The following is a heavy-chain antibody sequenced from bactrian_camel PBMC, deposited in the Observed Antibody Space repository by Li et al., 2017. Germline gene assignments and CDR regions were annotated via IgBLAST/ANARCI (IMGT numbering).Heavy chain of an antibody. V-gene: IGHV3S53*01. CDR2: IADDGST. Sequence: VQLVESGGGSVQAGGSLRLSCVAPGHVVSNNCMAWFRQVPGKEREGVASIADDGSTSYADSVKGRFTITKDNTDDTLLLRMNSLKPEDTAIYYCAAAEFNTLTRDRSTYKYWGQGTQVTVS. J-gene: IGHJ4*01. D-gene: IGHD2*01. CDR1: GHVVSNNC. CDR3: AAAEFNTLTRDRSTYKY.